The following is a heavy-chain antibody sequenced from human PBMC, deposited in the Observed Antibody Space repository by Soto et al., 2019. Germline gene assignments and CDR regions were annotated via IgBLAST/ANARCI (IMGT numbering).Heavy chain of an antibody. J-gene: IGHJ4*02. CDR1: GFTFSDCS. Sequence: GGSLRLSCEVSGFTFSDCSMSWVRQAPGKGLEWVSTINSGSSYIIYADSVRGRFTISRDDARNSLYLQMSSLRAEDTAIYYCARDASGWSRDYWGQGTLVTV. CDR2: INSGSSYI. CDR3: ARDASGWSRDY. V-gene: IGHV3-21*01. D-gene: IGHD6-19*01.